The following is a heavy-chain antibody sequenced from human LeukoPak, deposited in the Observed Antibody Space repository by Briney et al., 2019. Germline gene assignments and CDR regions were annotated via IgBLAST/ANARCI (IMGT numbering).Heavy chain of an antibody. CDR2: TSGGGGST. V-gene: IGHV3-23*01. CDR3: AKARGEQNGGHNY. Sequence: NPGGSLRLSCAASGFTFSSYAMSWVRQAPGKGLEWVSATSGGGGSTHYADSVKGRFTISRDNSKNTLYLQMNSLRAEDTAVYYCAKARGEQNGGHNYWGQGTLVTVSS. CDR1: GFTFSSYA. J-gene: IGHJ4*02. D-gene: IGHD4-23*01.